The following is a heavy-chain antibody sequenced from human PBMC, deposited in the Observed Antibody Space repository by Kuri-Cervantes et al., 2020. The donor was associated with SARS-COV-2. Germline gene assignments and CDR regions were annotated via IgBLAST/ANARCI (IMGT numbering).Heavy chain of an antibody. D-gene: IGHD3-10*01. J-gene: IGHJ6*02. CDR1: GYTFSDYY. Sequence: ASVKVSCKDSGYTFSDYYMYWVQQAPGQGLEWMGWINPNSGGTNYAQKFPGGVTMSTDTSSTGYMELSSLRSDDTAVYYCARGMVQGLIQFYYYGMDVLGQGTTVTVSS. CDR3: ARGMVQGLIQFYYYGMDV. CDR2: INPNSGGT. V-gene: IGHV1-2*02.